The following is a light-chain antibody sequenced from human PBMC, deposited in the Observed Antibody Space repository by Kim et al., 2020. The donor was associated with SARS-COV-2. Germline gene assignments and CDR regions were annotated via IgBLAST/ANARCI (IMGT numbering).Light chain of an antibody. CDR3: KQNDVPPFI. Sequence: DIQLTQSPSSLSASVGDRDTITCPASEEVSDYFNWYHQKPGEAPKVLTREAANLESGVPSRFSRGAYGTEFSLTIASVQPEDMGTYYCKQNDVPPFIFGEGTRLKIK. J-gene: IGKJ5*01. CDR1: EEVSDY. V-gene: IGKV1-33*01. CDR2: EAA.